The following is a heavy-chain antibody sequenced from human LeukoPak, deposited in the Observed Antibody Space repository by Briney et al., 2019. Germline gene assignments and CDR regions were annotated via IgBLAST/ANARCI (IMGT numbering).Heavy chain of an antibody. V-gene: IGHV3-21*04. CDR1: GFTFSSYS. CDR2: ISSSSSYI. J-gene: IGHJ4*02. D-gene: IGHD3-16*01. Sequence: GGSLRLSCAASGFTFSSYSMNWVRQAPGKGLEWVSSISSSSSYIYYADSVKGRFTISRDNAKNSLYLQLNSLRAEDTAVYYCARAQSFGLDYWGQGTLVTVSP. CDR3: ARAQSFGLDY.